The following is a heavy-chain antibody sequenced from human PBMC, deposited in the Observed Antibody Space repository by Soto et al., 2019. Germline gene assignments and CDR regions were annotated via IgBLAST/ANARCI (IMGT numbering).Heavy chain of an antibody. J-gene: IGHJ4*02. CDR3: AKVGDYKDPHFDY. CDR1: GGSISSYY. D-gene: IGHD4-17*01. Sequence: SETLSLTCTVSGGSISSYYWSWIRQPPGKGLEWIGYIYYSGSTNYNPSLKSRVTISVDTSKNQFSLKLSSVTAADTAVYYCAKVGDYKDPHFDYWGQGTLVTVSS. V-gene: IGHV4-59*01. CDR2: IYYSGST.